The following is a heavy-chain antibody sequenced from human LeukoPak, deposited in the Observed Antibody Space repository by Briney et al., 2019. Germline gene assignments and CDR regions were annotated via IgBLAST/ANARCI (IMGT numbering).Heavy chain of an antibody. CDR3: AKSYRSGWYRGVIDY. Sequence: GGSLRLSCAASGFSFNTYKMTWVRQAPGKGLEWVSSISSNTNYIYYADSVKGRFTISRDNAKDSLYLQMNSLRAEDTAVYYCAKSYRSGWYRGVIDYWGQGTLVTVSS. V-gene: IGHV3-21*01. J-gene: IGHJ4*02. D-gene: IGHD6-13*01. CDR1: GFSFNTYK. CDR2: ISSNTNYI.